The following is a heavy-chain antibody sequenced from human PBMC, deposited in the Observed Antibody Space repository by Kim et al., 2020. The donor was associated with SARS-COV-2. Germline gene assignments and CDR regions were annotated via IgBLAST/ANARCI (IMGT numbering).Heavy chain of an antibody. V-gene: IGHV1-3*01. J-gene: IGHJ4*02. CDR2: GNGDT. CDR3: ARSRSLDY. D-gene: IGHD2-2*01. Sequence: GNGDTKFSQKFQGRVTLTSDTSARAAYRELSSLGSEDTAVYYCARSRSLDYWGQGTLVTVSS.